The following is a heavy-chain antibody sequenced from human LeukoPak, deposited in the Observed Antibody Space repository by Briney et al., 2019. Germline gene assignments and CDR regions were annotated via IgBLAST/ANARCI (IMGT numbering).Heavy chain of an antibody. V-gene: IGHV1-18*01. Sequence: GALVKVSCKASGYTVTSSGISWVRQAPGQGLEWMGWISAYNGNTNYAQKLQSRATMTADTPTSTAYMELRSLRSDDTAVYYCARDIDYYDSSGYYYVSGYFDYWGQGTLVTVSS. CDR1: GYTVTSSG. J-gene: IGHJ4*02. D-gene: IGHD3-22*01. CDR2: ISAYNGNT. CDR3: ARDIDYYDSSGYYYVSGYFDY.